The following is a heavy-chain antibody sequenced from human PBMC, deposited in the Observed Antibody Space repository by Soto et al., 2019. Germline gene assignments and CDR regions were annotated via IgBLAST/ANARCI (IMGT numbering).Heavy chain of an antibody. J-gene: IGHJ5*02. V-gene: IGHV1-69*13. CDR3: ARDLTYSSSWSEYNWFDP. D-gene: IGHD6-13*01. Sequence: SVKVSCKASGGTFSSYAISWVRLAPGQGLEWMGGIVPIFGTANYAQKFQGRVTITADESTSTAYMELSSLRSEDTAVYYCARDLTYSSSWSEYNWFDPWGQGTQVTVSS. CDR1: GGTFSSYA. CDR2: IVPIFGTA.